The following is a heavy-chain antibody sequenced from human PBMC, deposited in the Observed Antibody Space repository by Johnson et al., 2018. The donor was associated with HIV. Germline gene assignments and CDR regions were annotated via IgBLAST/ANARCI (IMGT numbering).Heavy chain of an antibody. CDR2: ISYDGSNK. V-gene: IGHV3-30*04. Sequence: VQLVESGGGLVQPGRSLRLSCVASRFTFSSFAMHWVRQAPGKGLEWVAVISYDGSNKYYADSVKGRFTIYSDNYKNTLHLQMNSLRAEDTALYYCARVVEIAASATEVGKRSDALDIWGQGTLVTVSS. CDR1: RFTFSSFA. J-gene: IGHJ3*02. D-gene: IGHD6-13*01. CDR3: ARVVEIAASATEVGKRSDALDI.